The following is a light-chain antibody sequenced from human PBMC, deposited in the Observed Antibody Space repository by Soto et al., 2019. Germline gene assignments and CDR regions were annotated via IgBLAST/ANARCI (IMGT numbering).Light chain of an antibody. J-gene: IGLJ2*01. CDR1: SSIIGAGYD. CDR2: GNS. CDR3: QSYDSSLSVV. Sequence: QSVLTQPPSVSGAPGQRVTISCTGSSSIIGAGYDVHWYQQLPGTAPKILIYGNSNRPSGVPDRFSGSKSGTSASLAITGLQAEDEADYYCQSYDSSLSVVFGGGTKLTVL. V-gene: IGLV1-40*01.